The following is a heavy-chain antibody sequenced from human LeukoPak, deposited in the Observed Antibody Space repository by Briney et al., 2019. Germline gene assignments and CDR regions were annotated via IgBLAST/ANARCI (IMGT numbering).Heavy chain of an antibody. CDR2: IHYSGHT. CDR1: GCPIGSGYF. J-gene: IGHJ3*02. Sequence: SETLSLTCTVSGCPIGSGYFWGWIRQPPGKRLEWIGSIHYSGHTFYNPSLESRVTTSRDTSKNQFSLKLSSVTAADTAVYYCVRASVHSGGAFDIWGQGTVVTISS. CDR3: VRASVHSGGAFDI. D-gene: IGHD2-15*01. V-gene: IGHV4-38-2*02.